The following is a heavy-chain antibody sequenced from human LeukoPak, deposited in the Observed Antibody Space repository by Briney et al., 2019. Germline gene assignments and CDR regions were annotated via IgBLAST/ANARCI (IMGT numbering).Heavy chain of an antibody. CDR1: GGSISSSSYY. J-gene: IGHJ3*02. D-gene: IGHD6-13*01. CDR2: IYYSGST. Sequence: SETLSLTCTVSGGSISSSSYYWGWIRQPPGKGLEWIGSIYYSGSTYYNPSLKSRVTISVDTSKNQFSLKLSSVTAADTAVYYCARHSSSWYSLGAFDIWGQGRMVTVSS. V-gene: IGHV4-39*01. CDR3: ARHSSSWYSLGAFDI.